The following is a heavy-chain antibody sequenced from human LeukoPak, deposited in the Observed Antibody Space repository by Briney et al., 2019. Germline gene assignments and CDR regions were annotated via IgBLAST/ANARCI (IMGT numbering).Heavy chain of an antibody. CDR2: IYHSGST. Sequence: PSETLSLNCAVSGGSISSSNWWSWVRQPPGKGLEWIGEIYHSGSTNYNPSLKSRVTISVDKSKNQFSLKLSSVTAADTAVYYCARMSGSYYYYFDYWGQGTLVTVSS. CDR1: GGSISSSNW. V-gene: IGHV4-4*02. CDR3: ARMSGSYYYYFDY. J-gene: IGHJ4*02. D-gene: IGHD1-26*01.